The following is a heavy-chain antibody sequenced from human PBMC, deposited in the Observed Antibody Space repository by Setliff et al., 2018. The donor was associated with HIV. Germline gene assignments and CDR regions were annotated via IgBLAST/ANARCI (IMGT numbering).Heavy chain of an antibody. V-gene: IGHV3-15*01. D-gene: IGHD6-19*01. CDR3: TTDRIAVAGSDY. CDR1: VFTFSNAW. Sequence: PGGSLRLSCAASVFTFSNAWMSWVRQAPGKGLEWVGRIKSKTDGGTTDYAAPVKGRFTISRDDSKNTLYLQMNSLKTKDTAVYYCTTDRIAVAGSDYWGQGTLVTVSS. CDR2: IKSKTDGGTT. J-gene: IGHJ4*02.